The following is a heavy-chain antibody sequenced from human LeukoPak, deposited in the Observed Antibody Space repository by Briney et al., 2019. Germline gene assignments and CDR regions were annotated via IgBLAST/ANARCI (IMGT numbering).Heavy chain of an antibody. V-gene: IGHV1-2*02. CDR2: IHPGRGDT. D-gene: IGHD7-27*01. Sequence: ASVKVSCKASGGTFSSYAIGWVRQAPGQGLEWMGWIHPGRGDTNYAQKFQGRVSLTRDTSISTAYMELSRLTSDDTAVYYCARDHNWGPDYWSQGTLVSVSS. CDR3: ARDHNWGPDY. CDR1: GGTFSSYA. J-gene: IGHJ4*02.